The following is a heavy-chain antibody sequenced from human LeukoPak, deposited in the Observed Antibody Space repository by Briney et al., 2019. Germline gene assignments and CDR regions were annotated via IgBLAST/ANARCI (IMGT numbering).Heavy chain of an antibody. Sequence: PSETLSLTCTVSGGSISSYYWSWIRQPAGKGLEWIGRIYTSGSTNYNPSLKSRVTMSVDTSKNQFSLKRSSVTAADTAVYYCARLGPTIFGVVRDANAFDIWGQGTMVTVSS. CDR1: GGSISSYY. J-gene: IGHJ3*02. D-gene: IGHD3-3*01. V-gene: IGHV4-4*07. CDR3: ARLGPTIFGVVRDANAFDI. CDR2: IYTSGST.